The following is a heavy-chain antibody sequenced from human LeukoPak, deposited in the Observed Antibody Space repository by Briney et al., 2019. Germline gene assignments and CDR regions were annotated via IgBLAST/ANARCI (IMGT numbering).Heavy chain of an antibody. CDR1: GFTVSSNY. CDR3: AREHYDILTGYPRPHGMDV. J-gene: IGHJ6*02. CDR2: IYSGGST. V-gene: IGHV3-53*01. Sequence: GGSLRLSCAASGFTVSSNYMSWVRQAPGKGLEWVSVIYSGGSTYYADSVKGRFTISRDNSKNTLYLQMNSLRAEDTAVYYCAREHYDILTGYPRPHGMDVWGQGTTVTVSS. D-gene: IGHD3-9*01.